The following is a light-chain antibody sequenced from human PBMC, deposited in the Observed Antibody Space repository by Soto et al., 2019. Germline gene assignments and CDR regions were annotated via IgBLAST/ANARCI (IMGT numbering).Light chain of an antibody. CDR3: QQYNNWPST. CDR1: ESVTDY. CDR2: DVS. J-gene: IGKJ1*01. V-gene: IGKV3-11*01. Sequence: EIVLTQTPATLSLSPGERGTLSCRASESVTDYLAWYQQKPGQAPRLLVYDVSNRAAGIPTRFSGGGSGTNFTLTISNVEPEYFAVYNCQQYNNWPSTFGQGTKVDIK.